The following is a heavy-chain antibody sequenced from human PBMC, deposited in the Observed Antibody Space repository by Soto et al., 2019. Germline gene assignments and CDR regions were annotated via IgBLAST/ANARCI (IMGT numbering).Heavy chain of an antibody. D-gene: IGHD3-10*01. V-gene: IGHV1-18*01. CDR2: ISAYNGNT. J-gene: IGHJ5*02. CDR3: ARDWFGELLSPNWFDP. CDR1: GYTFTSYG. Sequence: ASVKVSCKASGYTFTSYGISWVRQAPGQGLEWMGWISAYNGNTNYAQKLQGRVTMTTDTSTSTAYMELRSLRSDDTAVYYCARDWFGELLSPNWFDPRGQGTLVTVSS.